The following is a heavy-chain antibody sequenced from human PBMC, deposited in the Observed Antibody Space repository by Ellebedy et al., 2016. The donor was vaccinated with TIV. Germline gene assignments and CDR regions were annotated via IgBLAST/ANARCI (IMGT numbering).Heavy chain of an antibody. CDR3: ARGNYQDVDLDHRYFDL. V-gene: IGHV4-34*01. Sequence: SETLSLTCAVYGGSFSGYSWSWIRQPPGKGLEWIGEINHRGSTRYNPSLRSRVTISIDTSKHQFSLMLNSGTAADTAVYYCARGNYQDVDLDHRYFDLWGRGTLVTVSS. J-gene: IGHJ2*01. CDR1: GGSFSGYS. D-gene: IGHD4-11*01. CDR2: INHRGST.